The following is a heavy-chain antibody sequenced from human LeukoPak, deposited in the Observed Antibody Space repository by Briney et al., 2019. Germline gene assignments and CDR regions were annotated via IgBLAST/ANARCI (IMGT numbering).Heavy chain of an antibody. CDR1: GDTFSSHC. D-gene: IGHD3-10*01. J-gene: IGHJ5*02. CDR2: ISGSGYNT. V-gene: IGHV3-23*01. Sequence: GGTLRLSCAASGDTFSSHCMSWVRQAPGKGLEWVSAISGSGYNTYYAHSVMGRFTISRDNSKNTLYLQMNSLRAEDTAVYYCANTMVRGSRYNCFDPWGQGTLVTVSS. CDR3: ANTMVRGSRYNCFDP.